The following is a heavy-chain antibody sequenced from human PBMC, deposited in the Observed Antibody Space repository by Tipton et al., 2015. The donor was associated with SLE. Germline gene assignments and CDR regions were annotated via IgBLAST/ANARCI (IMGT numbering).Heavy chain of an antibody. D-gene: IGHD2/OR15-2a*01. Sequence: SLRLSCAASGFTFDDYAMHWVRQAPGKGLEWVSGISWNSGSIGYADSVKGRFTISRDNAKNSLYLQMNSLRAEDTALYYCAKAGVRIRRAGRNYFDYWGQGTLVTVSS. V-gene: IGHV3-9*01. J-gene: IGHJ4*02. CDR3: AKAGVRIRRAGRNYFDY. CDR2: ISWNSGSI. CDR1: GFTFDDYA.